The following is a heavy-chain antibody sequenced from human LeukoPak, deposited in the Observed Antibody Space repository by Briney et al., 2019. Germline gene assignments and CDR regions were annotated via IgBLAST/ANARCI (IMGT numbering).Heavy chain of an antibody. CDR3: ASVSATVTTRDDAFDI. V-gene: IGHV4-38-2*02. J-gene: IGHJ3*02. D-gene: IGHD4-17*01. CDR1: GYSISSGYY. CDR2: IYHSGST. Sequence: PSETLSLTCTVYGYSISSGYYWGWIRPPPGKGLEGIGSIYHSGSTYCNPSLKSRVTTSVDTSKNQFSLKLSSVTAADTAVYYCASVSATVTTRDDAFDIWGQGTMVTVSS.